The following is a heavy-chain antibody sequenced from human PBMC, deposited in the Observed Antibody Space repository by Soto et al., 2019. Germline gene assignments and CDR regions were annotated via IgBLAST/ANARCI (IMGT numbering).Heavy chain of an antibody. Sequence: PSETLSLTCAVSGGSISSSNWWSWVRQPPGKGLEWIGEIYHSGSTYYNPSLKSRVTISVDRSKNQFSLKLSSVTAADTAVYYCARASPYYYDSSGYPLDYWGQGTLVTVSS. CDR1: GGSISSSNW. V-gene: IGHV4-4*02. J-gene: IGHJ4*02. CDR2: IYHSGST. CDR3: ARASPYYYDSSGYPLDY. D-gene: IGHD3-22*01.